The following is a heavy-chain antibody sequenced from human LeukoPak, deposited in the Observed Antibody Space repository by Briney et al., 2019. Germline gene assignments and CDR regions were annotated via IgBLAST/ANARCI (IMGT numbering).Heavy chain of an antibody. CDR2: INPNSGHT. J-gene: IGHJ4*02. V-gene: IGHV1-2*02. D-gene: IGHD5-12*01. Sequence: ASVKVSCKASGYTFTGYYMHWVRQAPGQGLEWMGWINPNSGHTNYAQKFQGRVTMTRDTSIRTAYMELSGLRSDDTAVYYCAKNPYEYYFDYWGQGTLVTVSS. CDR1: GYTFTGYY. CDR3: AKNPYEYYFDY.